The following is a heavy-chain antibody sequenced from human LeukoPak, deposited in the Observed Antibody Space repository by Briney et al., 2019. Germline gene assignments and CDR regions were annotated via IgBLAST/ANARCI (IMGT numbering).Heavy chain of an antibody. J-gene: IGHJ3*02. D-gene: IGHD1-7*01. CDR1: GFTFSSYS. CDR2: IGSRSAYT. Sequence: GGSLRLSCAASGFTFSSYSMNWVRQAPGKGLEWVSSIGSRSAYTYYADSVKGRFTISRDNTKNSLYLQMNSLRAGDTAVYYCARGGLNFDAFDIWGQGTMVTVTS. V-gene: IGHV3-21*01. CDR3: ARGGLNFDAFDI.